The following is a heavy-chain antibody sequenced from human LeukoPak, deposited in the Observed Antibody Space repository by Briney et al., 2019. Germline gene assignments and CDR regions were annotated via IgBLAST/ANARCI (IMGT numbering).Heavy chain of an antibody. Sequence: GASVKVSCKASGFTFTSSAMQWVRQARGQRLEWIGWIVVGSGNTNYAQKFQERVTITRDMSTSTAYMELRSLRSEDTAVYYCAADLAGDILTGYYFNWFDPWGQGTLVTVSS. CDR3: AADLAGDILTGYYFNWFDP. J-gene: IGHJ5*02. CDR2: IVVGSGNT. CDR1: GFTFTSSA. D-gene: IGHD3-9*01. V-gene: IGHV1-58*02.